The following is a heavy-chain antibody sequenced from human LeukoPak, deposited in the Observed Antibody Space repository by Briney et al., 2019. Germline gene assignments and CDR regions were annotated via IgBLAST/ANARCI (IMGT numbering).Heavy chain of an antibody. CDR1: GYSISSGYY. Sequence: PSETLSLTCTVSGYSISSGYYWGWIRQPPGKGLEWIATISHSGSTYYNPSLKSQVTISVDTSKNQFSLKLSSVTAADTAVYYCAKSNGYGLVDIWGQGTVVTVSS. CDR2: ISHSGST. J-gene: IGHJ3*02. V-gene: IGHV4-38-2*02. D-gene: IGHD3-10*01. CDR3: AKSNGYGLVDI.